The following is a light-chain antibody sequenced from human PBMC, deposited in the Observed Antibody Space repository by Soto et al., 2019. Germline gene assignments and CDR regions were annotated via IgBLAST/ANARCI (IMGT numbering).Light chain of an antibody. Sequence: DIQMTQSPSSLSASVGDRVTITGRASQSISSYLNWYQQKPGKAPKLLIYAASSLQSGVPSRFSGSGSGTDFTLTISSLQPEEFATYYCQQSYSTPLTFGGGTKVEIK. V-gene: IGKV1-39*01. CDR2: AAS. CDR3: QQSYSTPLT. J-gene: IGKJ4*01. CDR1: QSISSY.